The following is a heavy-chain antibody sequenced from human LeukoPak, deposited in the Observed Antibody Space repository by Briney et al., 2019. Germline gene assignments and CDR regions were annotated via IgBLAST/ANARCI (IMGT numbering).Heavy chain of an antibody. V-gene: IGHV1-2*02. J-gene: IGHJ3*02. D-gene: IGHD6-6*01. CDR2: INPNSGGT. CDR3: ARDPSADAFDI. CDR1: GYTFTGYY. Sequence: GESLKVSCKASGYTFTGYYMHWIRQAPGQGLEWMGWINPNSGGTKYEQKFQGRVTMTRDTSISTAYMELRRLRSDDTAVYYCARDPSADAFDIWGRGTMVTVSS.